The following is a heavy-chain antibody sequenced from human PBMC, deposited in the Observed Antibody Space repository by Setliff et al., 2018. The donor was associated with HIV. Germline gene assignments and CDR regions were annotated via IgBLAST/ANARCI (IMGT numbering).Heavy chain of an antibody. J-gene: IGHJ6*02. CDR3: ARSVIGYYYYGMYV. CDR1: GFTFSSYG. Sequence: GGSLRLSCAASGFTFSSYGMHWVRQAPGKGLEWVAVISYDGSNKYYADSVKGRFTISRDNSKNTLYLQMNSLRAEDTAVYYCARSVIGYYYYGMYVWGQGTLVTVSS. CDR2: ISYDGSNK. D-gene: IGHD3-10*01. V-gene: IGHV3-30*19.